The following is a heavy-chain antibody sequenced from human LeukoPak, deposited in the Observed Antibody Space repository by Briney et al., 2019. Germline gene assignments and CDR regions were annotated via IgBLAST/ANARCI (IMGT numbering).Heavy chain of an antibody. V-gene: IGHV1-46*01. CDR1: GYTFTSHF. CDR2: INPRGGST. D-gene: IGHD3-9*01. Sequence: ASVKVSCKASGYTFTSHFMHWVRQAPGQGLEWMGIINPRGGSTSYTQKFQGRVTMTRDTSTSTVYMELSSLRSEDTAVYYCARGHYDILTGYQYYFDYWGQGTLVTVSS. CDR3: ARGHYDILTGYQYYFDY. J-gene: IGHJ4*02.